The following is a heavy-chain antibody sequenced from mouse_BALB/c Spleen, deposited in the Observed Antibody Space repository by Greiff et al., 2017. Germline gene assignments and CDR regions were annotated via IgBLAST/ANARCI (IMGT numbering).Heavy chain of an antibody. CDR3: ARNPTMITGGYAMDY. CDR2: IWSGGST. CDR1: GFSLTSYG. D-gene: IGHD2-4*01. Sequence: VKLVESGPGLVQPSQSLSITCTVSGFSLTSYGVHWVRQSPGKGLEWLGVIWSGGSTDYNAAFISRLSISKDNSKSQVFFKMNSLQANDTAIYYCARNPTMITGGYAMDYWGQGTSVTVSS. J-gene: IGHJ4*01. V-gene: IGHV2-2*02.